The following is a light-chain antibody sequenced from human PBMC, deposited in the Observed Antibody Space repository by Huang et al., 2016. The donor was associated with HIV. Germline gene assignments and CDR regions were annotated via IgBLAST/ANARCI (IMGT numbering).Light chain of an antibody. Sequence: EIVLTQSPATLSLSPGERATLSCRASQSVSSYLAWYQQKPGQAPRLLMYDASNRASGSPARFSGSGSGTDFTLTISSLEPEDFAVYYCQQRSNWPVTFGPGTKVDIK. CDR3: QQRSNWPVT. V-gene: IGKV3-11*01. CDR1: QSVSSY. J-gene: IGKJ3*01. CDR2: DAS.